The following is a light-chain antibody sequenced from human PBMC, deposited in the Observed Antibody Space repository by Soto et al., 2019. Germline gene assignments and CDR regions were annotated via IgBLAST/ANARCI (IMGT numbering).Light chain of an antibody. CDR3: QQYESFSAT. J-gene: IGKJ1*01. Sequence: DIQMTQSPSTLSASVGDRVTITCRASQGITTWLAWYQQKAGKAPKLLIYKASSLESGVPSRFSGSGYETEFTLTISGLQPDDFATYYCQQYESFSATFGPGTKV. CDR2: KAS. CDR1: QGITTW. V-gene: IGKV1-5*03.